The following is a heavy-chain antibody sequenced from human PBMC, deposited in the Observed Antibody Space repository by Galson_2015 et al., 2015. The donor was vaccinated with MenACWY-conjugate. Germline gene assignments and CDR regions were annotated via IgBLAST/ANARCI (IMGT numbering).Heavy chain of an antibody. D-gene: IGHD3-16*02. V-gene: IGHV1-69*13. CDR3: AGTLATRPDADNIWGSYRSFD. Sequence: SVKVSCKASGHTFSTYPIHWVRQAPGQGLEWIGRIIPILDRTNYARNFQGRVTITADESTSTAYMELNSLRFEDTAVYYCAGTLATRPDADNIWGSYRSFD. J-gene: IGHJ4*01. CDR2: IIPILDRT. CDR1: GHTFSTYP.